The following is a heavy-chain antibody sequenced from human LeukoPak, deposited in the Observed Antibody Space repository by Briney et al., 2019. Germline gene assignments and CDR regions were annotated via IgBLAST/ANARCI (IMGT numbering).Heavy chain of an antibody. J-gene: IGHJ1*01. D-gene: IGHD2-21*02. Sequence: SETLSLTCTVSGGSLSSYYWSWIRQPPGKGLEWIGHIYYSGSTHYNPSLKSRVTISVDTSKNQFSLKLSSVTAADTAVYYCARWTNCGGDCYWLQHWGQGTLVTVSS. CDR2: IYYSGST. V-gene: IGHV4-59*08. CDR3: ARWTNCGGDCYWLQH. CDR1: GGSLSSYY.